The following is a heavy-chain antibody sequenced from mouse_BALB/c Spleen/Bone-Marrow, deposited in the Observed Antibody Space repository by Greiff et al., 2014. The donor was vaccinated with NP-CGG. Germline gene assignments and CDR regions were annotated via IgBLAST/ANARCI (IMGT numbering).Heavy chain of an antibody. D-gene: IGHD4-1*01. V-gene: IGHV3-1*02. J-gene: IGHJ4*01. CDR1: GYPITSDYS. Sequence: EVQLQESGPDLVKPSQSLSLTRTVTGYPITSDYSWHWIRQFPGNNLEWMGYIHYSGTTVYNPSLKNRISFTRDTSNNQFFLQLNSVTTEDTATYYCARFAGTPYTMDYWGQGTSVTVSS. CDR3: ARFAGTPYTMDY. CDR2: IHYSGTT.